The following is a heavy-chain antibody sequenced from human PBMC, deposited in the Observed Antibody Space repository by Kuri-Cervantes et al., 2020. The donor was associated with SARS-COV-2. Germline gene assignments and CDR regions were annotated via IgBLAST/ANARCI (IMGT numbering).Heavy chain of an antibody. D-gene: IGHD6-6*01. Sequence: SVKVSCKASGDTFSSYAISWVRQAPGQGLEWMGGIIPIFGTTNYAQKFQGRVTITADESTSTAYMELSSLRSEDTAVYYCARDAGDSIGNSSSGYWGQGTLVTVSS. CDR3: ARDAGDSIGNSSSGY. V-gene: IGHV1-69*13. CDR2: IIPIFGTT. CDR1: GDTFSSYA. J-gene: IGHJ4*02.